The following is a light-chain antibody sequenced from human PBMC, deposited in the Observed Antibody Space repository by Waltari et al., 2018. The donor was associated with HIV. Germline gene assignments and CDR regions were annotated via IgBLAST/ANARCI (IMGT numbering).Light chain of an antibody. CDR2: AAS. V-gene: IGKV1-39*01. J-gene: IGKJ1*01. CDR1: HDISSK. CDR3: QQSNSVPPCT. Sequence: DIQMTPSPSSLSSSVGDRVTLPGRAGHDISSKLTWYQQKPGNPRKLLIYAASSWQSGVQSRFRASGSVTEFNLTISSLHLDDLGTDYCQQSNSVPPCTFGQGTKVEIK.